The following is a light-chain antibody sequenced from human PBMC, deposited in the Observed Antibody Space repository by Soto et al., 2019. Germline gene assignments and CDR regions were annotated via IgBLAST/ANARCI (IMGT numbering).Light chain of an antibody. CDR3: QQYVSLRT. Sequence: ENRLKQSPAALSLSPGERATLSCRASQSVSSYLAWYQQKPGQAPRLLIYDASNRATGIPDMFSGSGSGTDFTLTICRVEPEDFAVYYCQQYVSLRTFGQGTKVDNK. J-gene: IGKJ1*01. CDR1: QSVSSY. V-gene: IGKV3-20*01. CDR2: DAS.